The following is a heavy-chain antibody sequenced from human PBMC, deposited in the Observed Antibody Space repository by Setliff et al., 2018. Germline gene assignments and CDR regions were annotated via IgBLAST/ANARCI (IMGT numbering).Heavy chain of an antibody. J-gene: IGHJ6*02. V-gene: IGHV4-59*01. CDR2: IYHNGNT. CDR1: GGSISPYF. D-gene: IGHD5-18*01. CDR3: ARDRTAYSYGLDV. Sequence: SETLSLTCTVSGGSISPYFWSWSRQPPGKGLEWIGYIYHNGNTNFNPSLKTRVSMSVDTSKNQIALNLKSVTAADTAVYYCARDRTAYSYGLDVWGQGTTVTVSS.